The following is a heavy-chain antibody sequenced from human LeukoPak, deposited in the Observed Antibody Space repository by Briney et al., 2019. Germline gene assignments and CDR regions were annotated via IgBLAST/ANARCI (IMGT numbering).Heavy chain of an antibody. Sequence: SQTLSLTCTVSGGSISGGNYCWIWIRQPAGKGLEWIGRIYTSGSTNYNPSLKSRVTISVDTSKNQFSLKLSSVTAADTAVYFCARVPRNYDILSAYYYYYYMDVWGKGTTVTVSS. J-gene: IGHJ6*03. CDR3: ARVPRNYDILSAYYYYYYMDV. V-gene: IGHV4-61*02. D-gene: IGHD3-9*01. CDR1: GGSISGGNYC. CDR2: IYTSGST.